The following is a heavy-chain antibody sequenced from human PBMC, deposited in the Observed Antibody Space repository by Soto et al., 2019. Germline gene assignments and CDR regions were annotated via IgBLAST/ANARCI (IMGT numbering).Heavy chain of an antibody. CDR2: ISSSSSYI. V-gene: IGHV3-21*01. Sequence: GGSLRLSCAASGFTFSSYSMNWVRQAPGKGLEWVSSISSSSSYIYYADSVKGRFTISRDNAKNSLYLQMNSLRAEDTAVYYCARERIEARLAFDIWGQGTMVTVSS. CDR1: GFTFSSYS. J-gene: IGHJ3*02. D-gene: IGHD6-6*01. CDR3: ARERIEARLAFDI.